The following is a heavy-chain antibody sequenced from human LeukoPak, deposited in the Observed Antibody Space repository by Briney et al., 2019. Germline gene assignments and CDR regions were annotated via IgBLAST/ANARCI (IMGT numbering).Heavy chain of an antibody. CDR1: GFTFDNYA. CDR2: ISGGGGST. CDR3: AKVLGSSSWYSLGY. Sequence: GGSLRLSCAASGFTFDNYAVHWVRQAPGKGLEWVSLISGGGGSTSYADSVKGRFTISRDNSKGSLYLQMNSLRTEDTALYYCAKVLGSSSWYSLGYWGQGTLVTVSS. J-gene: IGHJ4*02. D-gene: IGHD6-13*01. V-gene: IGHV3-43*02.